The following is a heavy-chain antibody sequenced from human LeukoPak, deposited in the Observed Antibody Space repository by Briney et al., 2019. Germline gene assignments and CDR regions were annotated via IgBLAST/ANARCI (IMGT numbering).Heavy chain of an antibody. CDR2: MNPNSGNT. CDR3: ARDIAVAGEFDY. D-gene: IGHD6-19*01. V-gene: IGHV1-8*03. Sequence: GASVKVSCKASGYTFTSYDINWVRQATGQGLEWMGWMNPNSGNTGYAQKFQGRVTITRNASISTAYMELSSLRSEDTAVYYCARDIAVAGEFDYWGQGTLVTVSS. CDR1: GYTFTSYD. J-gene: IGHJ4*02.